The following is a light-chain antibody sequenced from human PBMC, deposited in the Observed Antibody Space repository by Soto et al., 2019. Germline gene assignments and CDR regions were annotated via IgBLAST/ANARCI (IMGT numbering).Light chain of an antibody. CDR3: QQSNSFPLT. J-gene: IGKJ4*02. CDR1: QGISSR. V-gene: IGKV1-12*01. CDR2: AAS. Sequence: DIQLTQSPSSVSASVGDRVTITCRASQGISSRLAWYQQKPGKAPNLLIYAASSLQSGVPSRFSGSGSETDFTLTIGSLQPEDFATYYRQQSNSFPLTFGGGTKVEIK.